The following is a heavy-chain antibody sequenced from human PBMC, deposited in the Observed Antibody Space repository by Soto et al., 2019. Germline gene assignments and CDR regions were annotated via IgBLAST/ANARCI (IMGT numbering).Heavy chain of an antibody. CDR2: IYHSGST. J-gene: IGHJ4*02. CDR1: GYSISSGYY. CDR3: ARVRYDYVWGSYRYTNYFDY. V-gene: IGHV4-38-2*02. D-gene: IGHD3-16*02. Sequence: SETLSLTCTVSGYSISSGYYWGWIRQPPGKGLEWIGSIYHSGSTYYNPSLKSRVTISVDTSKNQFSLKLSFVTAADTAVYYCARVRYDYVWGSYRYTNYFDYWGQGTLVTVSS.